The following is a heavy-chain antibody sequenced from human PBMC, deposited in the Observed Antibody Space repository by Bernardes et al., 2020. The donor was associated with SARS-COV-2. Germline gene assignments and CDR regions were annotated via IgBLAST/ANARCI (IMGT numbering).Heavy chain of an antibody. J-gene: IGHJ4*02. D-gene: IGHD5-12*01. CDR3: ARQYGGYANREFDY. CDR1: GFAVSSNY. Sequence: GGSLRLSCAVSGFAVSSNYVSWVRQAPGKGLEWVSSIYSGGTTYYADSVKGRFAISRDNSKNTVYLQVNKLRVEDTAVYYCARQYGGYANREFDYWGQGTLVTVSS. V-gene: IGHV3-53*01. CDR2: IYSGGTT.